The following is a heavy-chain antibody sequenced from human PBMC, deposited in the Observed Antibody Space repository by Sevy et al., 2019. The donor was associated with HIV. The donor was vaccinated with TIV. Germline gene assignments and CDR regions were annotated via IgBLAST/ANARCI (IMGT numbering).Heavy chain of an antibody. CDR3: TREGNDYIWGSYRIDY. J-gene: IGHJ4*02. CDR1: GFTFSSYS. D-gene: IGHD3-16*02. Sequence: GGSLRLSCAASGFTFSSYSMNWVRQAPGKGLEWVSSISSSSSYIYYADSVNGRFTISRDNAKNSLYLQMNSLRAEDTAVYYCTREGNDYIWGSYRIDYWGQGTLVTVSS. CDR2: ISSSSSYI. V-gene: IGHV3-21*01.